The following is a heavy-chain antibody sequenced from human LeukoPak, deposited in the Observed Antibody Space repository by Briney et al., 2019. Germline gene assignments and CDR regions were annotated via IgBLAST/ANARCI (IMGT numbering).Heavy chain of an antibody. J-gene: IGHJ1*01. CDR1: GGSVSSGSYY. D-gene: IGHD2-15*01. CDR3: ARVLGYCSGGGCSEYFQH. V-gene: IGHV4-61*01. CDR2: IYYSGST. Sequence: PSETLSLTCTVSGGSVSSGSYYWSWVRQPPGKGLEWIGYIYYSGSTNYNPSLESRATVTVDTSKNQFSLKARSVTAADTAVYYCARVLGYCSGGGCSEYFQHWGQGTLVTVSS.